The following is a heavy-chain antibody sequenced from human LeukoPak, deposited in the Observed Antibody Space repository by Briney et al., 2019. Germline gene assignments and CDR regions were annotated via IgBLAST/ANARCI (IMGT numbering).Heavy chain of an antibody. Sequence: PGGSLRLSCAASGFTFSNYWVHWVRQAPGKGLVWVSRINRDGSTTKYADSVKGRFTISRDNAKNSLYLQMNSLRAEDTAVYYCARERWELACFDYWGQGTLVTVSS. V-gene: IGHV3-74*03. J-gene: IGHJ4*02. CDR2: INRDGSTT. D-gene: IGHD1-26*01. CDR3: ARERWELACFDY. CDR1: GFTFSNYW.